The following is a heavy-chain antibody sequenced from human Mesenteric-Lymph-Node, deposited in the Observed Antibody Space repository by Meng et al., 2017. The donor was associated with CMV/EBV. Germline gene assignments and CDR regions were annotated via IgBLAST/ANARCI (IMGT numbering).Heavy chain of an antibody. Sequence: SETLSLTCTVSGGSISSYYWSWIRQPPGKGLEWIGYIYYSGSTNYNPSLKRRVTISVDTSKNQFSLKLSSVTAADTAVYYCARDGYYGSGMSWFDPWGQGTLVTVSS. CDR3: ARDGYYGSGMSWFDP. D-gene: IGHD3-10*01. V-gene: IGHV4-59*01. CDR2: IYYSGST. J-gene: IGHJ5*02. CDR1: GGSISSYY.